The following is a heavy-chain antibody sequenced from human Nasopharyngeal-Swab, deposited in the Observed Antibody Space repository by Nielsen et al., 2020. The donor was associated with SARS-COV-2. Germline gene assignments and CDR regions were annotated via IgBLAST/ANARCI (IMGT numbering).Heavy chain of an antibody. CDR3: ARVLYSSAGWFDP. V-gene: IGHV1-2*06. CDR2: INPNSGGT. CDR1: GYTFTGYY. D-gene: IGHD6-19*01. J-gene: IGHJ5*02. Sequence: ASVKVSCKASGYTFTGYYMHWVRQAPGQGLEWMGRINPNSGGTNYAQKFQGRVTMTRDPSISTAYMELSRLRYDDTAVYYCARVLYSSAGWFDPWGQGTLVTVSS.